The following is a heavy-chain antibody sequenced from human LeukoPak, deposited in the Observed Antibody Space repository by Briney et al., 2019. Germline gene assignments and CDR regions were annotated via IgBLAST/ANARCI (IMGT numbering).Heavy chain of an antibody. CDR2: ISGSGGST. CDR1: GFTFSSYS. CDR3: AKLNQYSSSLPWFDP. J-gene: IGHJ5*02. V-gene: IGHV3-23*01. Sequence: GGSLRLSCAASGFTFSSYSMSWVRQPPGRGREGVSVISGSGGSTYYADSVKGLFTISRDNSKNTLYLQMNSLRAEDTAVYYCAKLNQYSSSLPWFDPWGQGTLVTVSS. D-gene: IGHD6-13*01.